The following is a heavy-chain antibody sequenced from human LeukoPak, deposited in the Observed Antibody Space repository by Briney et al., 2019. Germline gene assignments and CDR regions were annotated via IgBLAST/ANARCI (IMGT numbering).Heavy chain of an antibody. Sequence: GGSLRLSCAASGFTFSSYAMHWVRQAPGKGLEWVAVISYDGSNKYYADSVKGRFAISRDNSKNTLYLQMNSLRAEDTAVYYCARGPEYYDFWSGYYSYYFDYWGQGTLVTVSS. CDR2: ISYDGSNK. D-gene: IGHD3-3*01. V-gene: IGHV3-30*09. CDR1: GFTFSSYA. J-gene: IGHJ4*02. CDR3: ARGPEYYDFWSGYYSYYFDY.